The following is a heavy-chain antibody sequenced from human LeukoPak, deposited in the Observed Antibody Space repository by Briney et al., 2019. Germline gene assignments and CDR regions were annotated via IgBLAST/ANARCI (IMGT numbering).Heavy chain of an antibody. Sequence: PGGSLRLSCAASGFTFSSYGMHWVRQAPGKGLEGVAVISYDGSNKYYADSVKGRFTISRDNSKNTLYLQMNSLRAEDTAVYDCAKVSPTVTTQGYFDYWGQGTLVTVSS. V-gene: IGHV3-30*18. CDR2: ISYDGSNK. J-gene: IGHJ4*02. D-gene: IGHD4-17*01. CDR1: GFTFSSYG. CDR3: AKVSPTVTTQGYFDY.